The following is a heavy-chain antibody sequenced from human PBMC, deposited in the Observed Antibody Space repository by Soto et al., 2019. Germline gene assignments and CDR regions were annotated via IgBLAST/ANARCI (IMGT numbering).Heavy chain of an antibody. CDR2: IIPIFGTA. CDR1: GGTFSSYA. J-gene: IGHJ6*02. V-gene: IGHV1-69*13. Sequence: SVKVSCKASGGTFSSYAISWVRQAPGQGLEWMGGIIPIFGTANYAQKFQGRVTITADESTSTAYMELSSLRSEDTAVYYCARGGSYPRRVYYYYYGMDVWGQGTTVTVSS. CDR3: ARGGSYPRRVYYYYYGMDV. D-gene: IGHD1-26*01.